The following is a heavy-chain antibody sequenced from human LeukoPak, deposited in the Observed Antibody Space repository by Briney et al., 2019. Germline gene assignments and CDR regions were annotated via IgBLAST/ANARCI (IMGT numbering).Heavy chain of an antibody. CDR2: VSSSGENT. D-gene: IGHD6-25*01. Sequence: GGSLRLSCAASGLTFSNAWMSWVRQAPGKGLEWVSAVSSSGENTFYAASVKGRFSISRDNSENIVYLQMNSLRAEDTAIYYCATPRPGILAAYDFWGQGSLVTVSS. J-gene: IGHJ4*02. CDR3: ATPRPGILAAYDF. CDR1: GLTFSNAW. V-gene: IGHV3-23*01.